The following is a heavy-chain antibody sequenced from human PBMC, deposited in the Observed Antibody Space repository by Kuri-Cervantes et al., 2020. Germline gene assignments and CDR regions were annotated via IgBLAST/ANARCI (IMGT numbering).Heavy chain of an antibody. CDR1: GYTFTGYY. J-gene: IGHJ6*02. Sequence: SCKASGYTFTGYYMHWVRQAPGKGLEWVAIISYDGSNKFHADSVKGRFTISRDNSKNTLYLQMNSLRAEDTAVYYCARDFGAVAGTGTYYYYYGMDVWGQGTTVTVSS. CDR3: ARDFGAVAGTGTYYYYYGMDV. V-gene: IGHV3-30-3*01. D-gene: IGHD6-19*01. CDR2: ISYDGSNK.